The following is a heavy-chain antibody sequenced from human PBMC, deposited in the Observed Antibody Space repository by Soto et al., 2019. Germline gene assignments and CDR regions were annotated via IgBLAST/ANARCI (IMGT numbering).Heavy chain of an antibody. D-gene: IGHD6-19*01. Sequence: TSETLSLTCTVSGGSISSYYWSWIRQPPGKGLEWIGYIYYSGSTNYNPSLKSRVTISVDTSKNQFSLKLSSVTAADTAVYYCARLEAVAGTIYYYYYMDVWGKGTTVTVSS. CDR2: IYYSGST. V-gene: IGHV4-59*01. CDR3: ARLEAVAGTIYYYYYMDV. J-gene: IGHJ6*03. CDR1: GGSISSYY.